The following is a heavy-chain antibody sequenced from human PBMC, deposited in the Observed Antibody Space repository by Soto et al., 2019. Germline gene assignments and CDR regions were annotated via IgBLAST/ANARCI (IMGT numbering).Heavy chain of an antibody. CDR2: ISAYNGNT. CDR3: ARDLGNRYYYYSGMDV. Sequence: GASVKVSCKASGYTFTSYGISWVRQAPGQGLEWMGWISAYNGNTNYAQKLQGRVTMTTDTSTSTAYMELRSLRSDDTAVYYCARDLGNRYYYYSGMDVWGQGTTVTVSS. CDR1: GYTFTSYG. D-gene: IGHD2-15*01. J-gene: IGHJ6*02. V-gene: IGHV1-18*04.